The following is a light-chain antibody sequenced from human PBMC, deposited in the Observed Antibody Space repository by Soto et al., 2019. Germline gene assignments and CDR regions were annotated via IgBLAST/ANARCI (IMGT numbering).Light chain of an antibody. Sequence: DIQMTPSPSSVSASVGDRVTITCRASHGVNSWLSWYQQKPGKAPMLLIYGASSFQNGVPSRLSGSCSATAFTLTITCPQPAAFAPYLYPHPKCFQSTFGQGTRLEIK. CDR1: HGVNSW. J-gene: IGKJ5*01. CDR2: GAS. V-gene: IGKV1D-12*01. CDR3: PHPKCFQST.